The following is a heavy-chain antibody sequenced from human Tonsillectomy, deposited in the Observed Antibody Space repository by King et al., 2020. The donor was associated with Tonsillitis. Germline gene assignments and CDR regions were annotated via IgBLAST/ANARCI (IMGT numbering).Heavy chain of an antibody. V-gene: IGHV4-59*01. D-gene: IGHD3-10*01. Sequence: QLQESGPGLVKPSETLSLTCTVSGGSISSYYWSWIRQPPGKGLEWIGYIYYSGGTNYNPSLKSRFTISVYTSKNQFSLKLSSVTAADTAVYYCARIGSSYYGSGITRDAFDIWGQGTMVTVSS. CDR2: IYYSGGT. CDR3: ARIGSSYYGSGITRDAFDI. J-gene: IGHJ3*02. CDR1: GGSISSYY.